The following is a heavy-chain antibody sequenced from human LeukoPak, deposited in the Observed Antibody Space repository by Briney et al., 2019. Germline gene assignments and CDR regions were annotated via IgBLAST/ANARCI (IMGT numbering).Heavy chain of an antibody. Sequence: PGGSLRLSCAASGFTFSTNGMHWVRQAPGKGLEWLAFISFDGTDKNYADSVKGRFTISRDNSKNTLYLQMNSLRAEDTAVYYCAKDGISSGWYRYYGMDVWGQGTTVTVSS. J-gene: IGHJ6*02. V-gene: IGHV3-30*18. CDR3: AKDGISSGWYRYYGMDV. D-gene: IGHD6-19*01. CDR1: GFTFSTNG. CDR2: ISFDGTDK.